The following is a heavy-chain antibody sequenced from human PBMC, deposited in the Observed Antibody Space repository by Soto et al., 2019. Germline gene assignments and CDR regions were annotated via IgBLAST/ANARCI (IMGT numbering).Heavy chain of an antibody. D-gene: IGHD5-18*01. J-gene: IGHJ4*02. CDR3: EHTDQLWFVHYYFDY. Sequence: SGPTLVNPTQTLTLTCTFSGFSLSTSGVGVGWIRQPPGKALEWLALIYWNDDKRYSPSLKSRLTITKDTSKNQVVLTMTNMDPVDTATYYCEHTDQLWFVHYYFDYWGQGTLVTVS. CDR2: IYWNDDK. CDR1: GFSLSTSGVG. V-gene: IGHV2-5*01.